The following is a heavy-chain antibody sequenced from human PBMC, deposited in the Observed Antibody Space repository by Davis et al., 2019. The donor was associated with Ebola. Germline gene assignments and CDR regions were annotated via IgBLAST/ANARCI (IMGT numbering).Heavy chain of an antibody. CDR1: GFTFSDYY. Sequence: GGSLRLSCAASGFTFSDYYMSWIRQAPGKGLEWVSYISSSSSYTNYADSVKGRFTISRDNAKNSLYLQMNSLRAEDTAVYYCARESYYYGSGSSGYYGMDVWGQGTTVTVSS. V-gene: IGHV3-11*06. J-gene: IGHJ6*02. CDR3: ARESYYYGSGSSGYYGMDV. D-gene: IGHD3-10*01. CDR2: ISSSSSYT.